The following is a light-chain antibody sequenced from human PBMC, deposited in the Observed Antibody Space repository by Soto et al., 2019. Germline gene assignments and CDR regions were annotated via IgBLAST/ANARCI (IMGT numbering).Light chain of an antibody. V-gene: IGKV1-39*01. CDR1: QCISSY. J-gene: IGKJ2*01. Sequence: DIQMTQSPYSLSASVGDRVTITCRASQCISSYLNWYQQKPGKAPKRLIYAAPSLQSGIPSRFIGSGYGADFTLTISNPPPEDFATYYGMQRYSTPYTFGQRTKMEIK. CDR3: MQRYSTPYT. CDR2: AAP.